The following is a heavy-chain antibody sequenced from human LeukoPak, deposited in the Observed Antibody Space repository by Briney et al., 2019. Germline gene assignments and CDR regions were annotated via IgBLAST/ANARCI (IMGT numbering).Heavy chain of an antibody. D-gene: IGHD6-6*01. J-gene: IGHJ5*02. V-gene: IGHV3-66*01. CDR1: GFTVSSNY. CDR3: ARVSPRQYSSSSYFDP. Sequence: PGGSLRLSCAASGFTVSSNYMSWVRQAPGKGLEWVSVIYSGGSTYYADSVKGRFTISRDNSKNTLYLQMNSLRAEDTAVYYCARVSPRQYSSSSYFDPWGQGTLVTVSS. CDR2: IYSGGST.